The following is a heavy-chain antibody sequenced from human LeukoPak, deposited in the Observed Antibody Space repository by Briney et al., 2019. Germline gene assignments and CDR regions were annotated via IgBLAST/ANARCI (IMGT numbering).Heavy chain of an antibody. CDR3: ARDFEGAFDI. D-gene: IGHD3-9*01. J-gene: IGHJ3*02. CDR1: GGSISSGGYY. V-gene: IGHV4-30-2*01. CDR2: IYHSGST. Sequence: PSETLSLTCTVSGGSISSGGYYWSWIRQPPGKGLEWIGYIYHSGSTYYNPSLKSRVTISVDRSKNQFSLKLSSVTAADTAVYYCARDFEGAFDIWGQGTMVTVSS.